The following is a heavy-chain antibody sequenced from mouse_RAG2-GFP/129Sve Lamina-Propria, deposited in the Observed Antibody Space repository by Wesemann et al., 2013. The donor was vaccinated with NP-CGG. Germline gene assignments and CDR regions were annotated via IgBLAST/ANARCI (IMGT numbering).Heavy chain of an antibody. J-gene: IGHJ2*01. V-gene: IGHV6-3*01. CDR1: GFTFSDYY. Sequence: EVKLEESGGGLVQPGGSLKLSCAASGFTFSDYYMYWVRQTPEKGLEWVAQIRLKSDNYATHYAESVKGRFTISRDDSKSSVYLQMNNLRAEDTGIYYCTDPPTDYWGQGTTLTVSS. CDR2: IRLKSDNYAT. CDR3: TDPPTDY.